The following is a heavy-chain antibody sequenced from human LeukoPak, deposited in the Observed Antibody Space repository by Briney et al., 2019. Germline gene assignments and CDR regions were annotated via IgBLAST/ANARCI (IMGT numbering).Heavy chain of an antibody. Sequence: PGGSLRLSCAASGFTFSSYAMSWVRQAPGKGLERDSAISGSGGSTYYADSVKGRFTISRDNSKNTLYLQMNSLRSEDTAVYYCAKVAMVRGVSPLDYWGQGTLVTVSS. CDR3: AKVAMVRGVSPLDY. CDR2: ISGSGGST. V-gene: IGHV3-23*01. CDR1: GFTFSSYA. J-gene: IGHJ4*02. D-gene: IGHD3-10*01.